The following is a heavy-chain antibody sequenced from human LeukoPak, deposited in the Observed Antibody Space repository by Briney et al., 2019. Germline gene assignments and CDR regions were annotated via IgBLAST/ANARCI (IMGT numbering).Heavy chain of an antibody. J-gene: IGHJ4*02. CDR2: ISTYNGKT. D-gene: IGHD2-8*01. Sequence: ASVKVSCRASGYTFTTYGIPWARQAPGQGLEWLGWISTYNGKTNYAQKFQGRVTMTTDTSTSTAYMELRTLRSDDTAVYFCARVQVLMVPSAIKYWGQGTLVTVSS. CDR1: GYTFTTYG. CDR3: ARVQVLMVPSAIKY. V-gene: IGHV1-18*01.